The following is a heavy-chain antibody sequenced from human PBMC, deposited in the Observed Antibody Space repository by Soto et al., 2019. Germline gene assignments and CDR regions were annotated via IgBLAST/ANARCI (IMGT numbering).Heavy chain of an antibody. CDR3: ASKLFDYYDSSGYYYSFDY. J-gene: IGHJ4*02. CDR2: IIPIFGTA. CDR1: GGTFSSYA. V-gene: IGHV1-69*13. Sequence: ASVKLSCTASGGTFSSYAISWVRQAPGQGLDWMGGIIPIFGTANYAQKFQGRVTITADESTSTAYMELSSLRSEDTAVYYCASKLFDYYDSSGYYYSFDYWGQGTLVTVS. D-gene: IGHD3-22*01.